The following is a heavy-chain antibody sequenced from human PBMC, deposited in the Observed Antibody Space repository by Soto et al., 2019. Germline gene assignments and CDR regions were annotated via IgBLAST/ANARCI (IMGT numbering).Heavy chain of an antibody. Sequence: QVQLQQLGAGLLKPSETLSLTCAVYGGSFSGYYWSWIRQPPGKGLEWSGEINHSGSTNYNPALNNRVTISVDTSENQFSLKLSSVTAADTAVYYCARVGGGGIDYCVQGTLVTVSS. CDR3: ARVGGGGIDY. CDR1: GGSFSGYY. D-gene: IGHD3-16*01. J-gene: IGHJ4*02. CDR2: INHSGST. V-gene: IGHV4-34*01.